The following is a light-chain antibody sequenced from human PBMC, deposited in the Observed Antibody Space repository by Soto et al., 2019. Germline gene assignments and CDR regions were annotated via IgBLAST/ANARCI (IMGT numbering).Light chain of an antibody. J-gene: IGLJ1*01. CDR1: SNDVGGYNY. CDR3: SSYAGSNIHYV. V-gene: IGLV2-8*01. Sequence: QSVLTQPPSASGSPGQSVTISCTVTSNDVGGYNYVSWYQHHPGKVPKLMIYEVTKRPSGVPDRFSGSKSGNTASLTVSGLQAEDEADYYCSSYAGSNIHYVFGGGTKVTVL. CDR2: EVT.